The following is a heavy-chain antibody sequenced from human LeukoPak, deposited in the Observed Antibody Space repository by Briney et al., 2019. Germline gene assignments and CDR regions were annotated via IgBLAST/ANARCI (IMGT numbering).Heavy chain of an antibody. CDR2: IYYSGST. CDR1: GGSISSSSYY. D-gene: IGHD3-22*01. Sequence: PSETLSLTCTVSGGSISSSSYYWGWIRQPPGKGLEWIGSIYYSGSTYYNPSLKSRVTISVDTSKNQFSLKLSSVTAADTAVYYCARDRQYYDSSGYHWFDPWGQGTLVTVSS. J-gene: IGHJ5*02. CDR3: ARDRQYYDSSGYHWFDP. V-gene: IGHV4-39*07.